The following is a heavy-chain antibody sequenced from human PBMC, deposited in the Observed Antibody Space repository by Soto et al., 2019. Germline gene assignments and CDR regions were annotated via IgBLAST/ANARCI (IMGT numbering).Heavy chain of an antibody. V-gene: IGHV1-46*01. CDR3: ARAPDPYYDSSGYYYPYDY. CDR1: GYTFTSYY. CDR2: INPSGGST. Sequence: GASVKVSCKASGYTFTSYYMHWVRQAPGQGLEWMGIINPSGGSTSYAQKFQGRVTMTRDTSTSTVYMELSSLRSEDTAVYYCARAPDPYYDSSGYYYPYDYWGQGTLVTVSS. D-gene: IGHD3-22*01. J-gene: IGHJ4*02.